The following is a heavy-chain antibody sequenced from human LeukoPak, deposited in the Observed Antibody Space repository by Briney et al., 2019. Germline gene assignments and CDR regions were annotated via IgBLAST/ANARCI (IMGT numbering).Heavy chain of an antibody. CDR2: IDGSSSTI. Sequence: GGSLRLSCAASGFTFSSYSMNWVRQAPGKGLEWVSYIDGSSSTIYYADSVKGRFTISRDNAKNSLYLQMNSLRDEDTAVYYCARDSLVGATLDYWGQGTLVTVSS. CDR1: GFTFSSYS. D-gene: IGHD1-26*01. V-gene: IGHV3-48*02. J-gene: IGHJ4*02. CDR3: ARDSLVGATLDY.